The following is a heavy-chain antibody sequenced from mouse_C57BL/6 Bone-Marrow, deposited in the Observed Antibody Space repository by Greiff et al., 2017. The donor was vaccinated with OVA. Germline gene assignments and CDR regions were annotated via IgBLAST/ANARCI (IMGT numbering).Heavy chain of an antibody. J-gene: IGHJ2*01. CDR3: ARTWPFDY. CDR2: INPNNGGT. Sequence: QLQQSGPELVKPGASVKISCKASGYTFTDYYMNWVKQSHGKSLEWIGDINPNNGGTSYNQKFKGKATLTVDKSSSTAYMELRSLTSEDSAVYYCARTWPFDYWGQGTTLTVSS. CDR1: GYTFTDYY. V-gene: IGHV1-26*01.